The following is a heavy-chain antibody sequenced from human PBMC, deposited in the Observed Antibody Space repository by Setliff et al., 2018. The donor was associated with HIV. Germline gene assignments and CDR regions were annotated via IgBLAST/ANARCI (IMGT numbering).Heavy chain of an antibody. CDR2: MYYGGST. D-gene: IGHD2-15*01. Sequence: SETLSLTCTVSGGSFRVYYWTWVRQPPGKGLEWIGNMYYGGSTNSNPSLKSRVTMSIDASKNQFSLNLRSVTAAATAVYYYARRGGSRAATSSYYYMDVWGKGTTVTVSS. V-gene: IGHV4-59*01. CDR1: GGSFRVYY. CDR3: ARRGGSRAATSSYYYMDV. J-gene: IGHJ6*03.